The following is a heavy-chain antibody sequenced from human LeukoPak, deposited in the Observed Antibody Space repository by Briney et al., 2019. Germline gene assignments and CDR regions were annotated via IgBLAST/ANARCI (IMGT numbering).Heavy chain of an antibody. CDR2: IIPILGIA. CDR1: GGTFSSYA. J-gene: IGHJ4*02. D-gene: IGHD6-19*01. Sequence: GASVKVSCKASGGTFSSYAISWVRQAPGQGLEWMGRIIPILGIANYAQKLQGRVTMTTDTSTSTAYMELRSLRSDDTAVYYCARCSPGYSSGWLPDYWGQGTLVTVSS. V-gene: IGHV1-69*04. CDR3: ARCSPGYSSGWLPDY.